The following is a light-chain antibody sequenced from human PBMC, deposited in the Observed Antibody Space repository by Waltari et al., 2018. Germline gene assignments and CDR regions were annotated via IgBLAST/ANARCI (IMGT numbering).Light chain of an antibody. CDR2: ESA. CDR3: HQYMSYPWT. J-gene: IGKJ1*01. V-gene: IGKV1-5*03. Sequence: IQMTQSPATLPASVGDRVTITCRASQSIGRWLAWYQQKPGKAPKLLISESAKLQSGVPSRVSGSGSGTDFTLTINGLQPDDFAIYYCHQYMSYPWTFGLGTKVEIK. CDR1: QSIGRW.